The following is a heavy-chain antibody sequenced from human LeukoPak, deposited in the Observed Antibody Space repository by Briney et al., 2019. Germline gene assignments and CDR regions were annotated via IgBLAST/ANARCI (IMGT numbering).Heavy chain of an antibody. J-gene: IGHJ3*02. Sequence: SQTLSLTCTVSGGSISSGGYYWSWIRQHPGKGLEWIGYIYYSGSTYYNPSLKSRVTISVGTSKNQFSLKLSSVTAADTAVYYCARDPPYYDSSGRDDAFDIWGQGTMVTVSS. D-gene: IGHD3-22*01. CDR1: GGSISSGGYY. V-gene: IGHV4-31*03. CDR3: ARDPPYYDSSGRDDAFDI. CDR2: IYYSGST.